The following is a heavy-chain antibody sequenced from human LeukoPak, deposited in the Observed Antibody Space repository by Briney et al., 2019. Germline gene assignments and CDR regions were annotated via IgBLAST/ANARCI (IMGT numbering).Heavy chain of an antibody. CDR2: INHSGST. J-gene: IGHJ5*02. D-gene: IGHD3-10*01. CDR1: GGSFGVYY. Sequence: SETLSLTCAVYGGSFGVYYWSWIRQPPGKGLEWIGEINHSGSTNYNPSLKSRVTISVDTSKNQFSLKLSSVTAADTAVYYCARGWRYYGSGSYCWFDPWGQGTLVTVSS. V-gene: IGHV4-34*01. CDR3: ARGWRYYGSGSYCWFDP.